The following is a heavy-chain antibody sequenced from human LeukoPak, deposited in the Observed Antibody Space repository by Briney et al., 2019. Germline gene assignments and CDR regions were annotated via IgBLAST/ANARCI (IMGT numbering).Heavy chain of an antibody. Sequence: SVKVSCKASGGTFSSYAISWVRQAPGQGLEWMGGIIPIFGTANYAQKFQGRVTITADESTSTAYMELSRLRSDDTAVYYCARDDPDGSGSYYMGGGMDVWGQGTTVTVSS. CDR1: GGTFSSYA. CDR2: IIPIFGTA. J-gene: IGHJ6*02. V-gene: IGHV1-69*13. CDR3: ARDDPDGSGSYYMGGGMDV. D-gene: IGHD3-10*01.